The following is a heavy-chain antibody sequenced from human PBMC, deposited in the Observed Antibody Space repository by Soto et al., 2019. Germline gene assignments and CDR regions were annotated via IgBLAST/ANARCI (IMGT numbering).Heavy chain of an antibody. CDR2: IYPGDSDT. D-gene: IGHD3-22*01. CDR1: GYSFTSYW. J-gene: IGHJ6*02. Sequence: PEESLKISCKGSGYSFTSYWIGWVRQMPGKGLEWMGIIYPGDSDTRYSPSFQGQVTISADKSISTAYLQWSSLKASDTAMYYCARTTYHGHYYDSSGYYGHNGMDVWCPGTTVTVSS. V-gene: IGHV5-51*01. CDR3: ARTTYHGHYYDSSGYYGHNGMDV.